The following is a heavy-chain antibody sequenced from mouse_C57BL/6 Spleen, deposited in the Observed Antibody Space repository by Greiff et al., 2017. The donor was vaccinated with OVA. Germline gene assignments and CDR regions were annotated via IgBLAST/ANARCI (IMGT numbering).Heavy chain of an antibody. V-gene: IGHV5-4*01. J-gene: IGHJ2*01. CDR1: GFTFSSYA. CDR3: ARDQLHYFDY. Sequence: EVKLVESGGGLVKPGGSLKLSCAASGFTFSSYAMSWVRQTPEKRLEWVATISDGGSYTYYPDNVKGRFTISRDNAKNNLYLQMSHLKSEDTAMYYCARDQLHYFDYWGQGTTLTVSS. CDR2: ISDGGSYT. D-gene: IGHD4-1*02.